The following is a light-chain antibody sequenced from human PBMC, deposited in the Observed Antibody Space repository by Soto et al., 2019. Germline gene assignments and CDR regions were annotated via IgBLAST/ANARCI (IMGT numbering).Light chain of an antibody. CDR1: QSVSSN. CDR3: QQRSSWPRWT. Sequence: EIVMTQSPATLSVSPGERATLSCRASQSVSSNLAWYQQKPGQAPRLLIYGASTRATGIPARFSGSGSGTDFTLTISSLEPEDFAVYYCQQRSSWPRWTFGQGTKVDIK. CDR2: GAS. V-gene: IGKV3-15*01. J-gene: IGKJ1*01.